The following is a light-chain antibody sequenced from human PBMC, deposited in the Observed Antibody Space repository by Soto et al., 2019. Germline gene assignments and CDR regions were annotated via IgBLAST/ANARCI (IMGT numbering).Light chain of an antibody. CDR3: SSYTSSSTLEV. CDR2: DVS. V-gene: IGLV2-14*03. Sequence: QSALTQPASVSGSPGQSITISCTGTSSDVGGYDYVSWYQQHPGKAPKLMIYDVSSRPSGVSNRFSGSKSGNTASLTISGLQAEDEADYYCSSYTSSSTLEVFGTGTKVTVL. CDR1: SSDVGGYDY. J-gene: IGLJ1*01.